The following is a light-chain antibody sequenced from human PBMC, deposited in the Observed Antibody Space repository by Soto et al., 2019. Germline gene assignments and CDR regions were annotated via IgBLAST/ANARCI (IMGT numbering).Light chain of an antibody. CDR2: RNN. J-gene: IGLJ7*01. V-gene: IGLV1-47*01. Sequence: QSVLTQPPSASGTPGQRGTISCSGSSSNIGSNYVYWYQQLPGTAPKLLIYRNNQRPSGVPDRFSGSKSCTSASLAISGLRSDDEAEYYCAAWDDNLSGAVFGGGTQLTVL. CDR1: SSNIGSNY. CDR3: AAWDDNLSGAV.